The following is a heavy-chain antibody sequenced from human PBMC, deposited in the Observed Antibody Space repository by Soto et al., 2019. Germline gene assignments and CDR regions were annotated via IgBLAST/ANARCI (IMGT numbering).Heavy chain of an antibody. CDR3: ARDYGDSPYNWFDP. V-gene: IGHV1-69*13. CDR1: GGTFSSYA. Sequence: SVKVSCTASGGTFSSYAISWVRQAPGQGLEWMGGIIPIFGTANYAQKFQGRVTITADESTSTAYMELSSLRSEDTAVYYCARDYGDSPYNWFDPWGQGTLVTVSS. CDR2: IIPIFGTA. D-gene: IGHD4-17*01. J-gene: IGHJ5*02.